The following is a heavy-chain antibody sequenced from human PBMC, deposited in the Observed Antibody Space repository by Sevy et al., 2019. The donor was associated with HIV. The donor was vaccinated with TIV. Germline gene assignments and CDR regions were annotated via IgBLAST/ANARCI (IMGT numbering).Heavy chain of an antibody. D-gene: IGHD1-1*01. J-gene: IGHJ4*02. V-gene: IGHV3-11*06. CDR1: GFSFSDYY. CDR3: ARERNTYGQGYFDY. CDR2: ISSRSTHI. Sequence: GGSLRLSCAVSGFSFSDYYMSWIRQAPGKGLEWVSDISSRSTHIKYADSVKGRFTISRDNAKNSLSLQMNSLRADDTAVYYCARERNTYGQGYFDYWGQGTLVTVSS.